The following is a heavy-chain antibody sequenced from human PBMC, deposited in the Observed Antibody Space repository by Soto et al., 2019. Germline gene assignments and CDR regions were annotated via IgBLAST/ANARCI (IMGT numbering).Heavy chain of an antibody. CDR1: GGSIGSGDYY. CDR2: IYYSGST. J-gene: IGHJ4*02. V-gene: IGHV4-30-4*01. CDR3: HRGIENTAMVISY. Sequence: PSETLSLTCTVSGGSIGSGDYYWSWIRQPPGEGLEWIGYIYYSGSTYYNPSLKSRVTISVDTSKNQFSLKLSSVTAADTAVYYCHRGIENTAMVISYWGQGTLVTVSS. D-gene: IGHD5-18*01.